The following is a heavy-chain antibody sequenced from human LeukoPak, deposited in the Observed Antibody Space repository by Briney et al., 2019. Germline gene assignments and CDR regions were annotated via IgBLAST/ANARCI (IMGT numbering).Heavy chain of an antibody. CDR1: GYTFTGYY. CDR3: ARVFVTMVRGVIPFDY. V-gene: IGHV1-2*02. D-gene: IGHD3-10*01. J-gene: IGHJ4*02. CDR2: INPNSGGT. Sequence: ASVKVSCKASGYTFTGYYMHWVRQAPGQGLEWMGWINPNSGGTNYAQKFQGRVTMTRDTSISTAYMELSRLRSDGTAVYYCARVFVTMVRGVIPFDYWGQGTLVTVSS.